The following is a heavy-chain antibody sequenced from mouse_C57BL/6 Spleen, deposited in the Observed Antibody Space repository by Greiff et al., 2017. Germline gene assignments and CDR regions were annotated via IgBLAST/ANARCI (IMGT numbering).Heavy chain of an antibody. CDR2: INPSTGGT. CDR1: GYSFTGYY. V-gene: IGHV1-42*01. D-gene: IGHD2-4*01. J-gene: IGHJ3*01. Sequence: EVKVVESGPELVKPGASVKISCKASGYSFTGYYMNWVKQSPEKSLEWIGEINPSTGGTTYNQKFKAKATLTVDKSSSTAYMQLKSLTSEDSAVYYCARSSYDYLAYWGQGTLVTVSA. CDR3: ARSSYDYLAY.